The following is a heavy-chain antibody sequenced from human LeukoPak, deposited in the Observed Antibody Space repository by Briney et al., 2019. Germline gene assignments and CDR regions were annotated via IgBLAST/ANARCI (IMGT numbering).Heavy chain of an antibody. CDR2: IHPGDSDT. D-gene: IGHD5-18*01. V-gene: IGHV5-51*01. Sequence: GESLKISCKGSGYSFTSYWIGWVRQMPGKGLEWMGIIHPGDSDTRYSPSFQGQVTISADKSISTAYLQWSSLKASDTAIYYCARLRYSYGYPLNYWGQGTLVTVSS. CDR3: ARLRYSYGYPLNY. J-gene: IGHJ4*02. CDR1: GYSFTSYW.